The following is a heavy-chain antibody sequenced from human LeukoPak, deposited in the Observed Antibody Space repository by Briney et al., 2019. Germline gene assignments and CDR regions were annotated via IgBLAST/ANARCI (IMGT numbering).Heavy chain of an antibody. CDR3: ARHWSSSGWLIDY. CDR2: ISYSGST. Sequence: SETLSLTCTVSGCSISIDYWSWIRQPPGKGLEWIGYISYSGSTNYNPSLKSRVTILKDTSKNQFSLKVSSVTAADTAVYYCARHWSSSGWLIDYWGQGTLVTVSS. J-gene: IGHJ4*02. CDR1: GCSISIDY. V-gene: IGHV4-59*08. D-gene: IGHD6-19*01.